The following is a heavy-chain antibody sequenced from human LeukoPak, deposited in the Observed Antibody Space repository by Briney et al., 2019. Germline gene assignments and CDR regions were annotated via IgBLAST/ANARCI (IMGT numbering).Heavy chain of an antibody. V-gene: IGHV4-59*01. CDR3: ARLASLSTIAHRGRTWVDP. J-gene: IGHJ5*02. CDR1: GGSISSDY. CDR2: IYYSGST. Sequence: PSETLSLTCTVSGGSISSDYWSWIRQPPGKGLEWIGYIYYSGSTNYNPSLESRVTISVDTSKNQFSLKLSSVTAADTAVYYCARLASLSTIAHRGRTWVDPWGQGTLVTVSS. D-gene: IGHD4/OR15-4a*01.